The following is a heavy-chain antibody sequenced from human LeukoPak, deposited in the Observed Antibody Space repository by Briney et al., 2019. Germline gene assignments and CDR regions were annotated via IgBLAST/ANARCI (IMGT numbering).Heavy chain of an antibody. CDR2: IIPIFGTA. CDR1: GGTFSSYA. D-gene: IGHD3-22*01. Sequence: SVKVSCKASGGTFSSYAISWVRQAPGQGLEWMGGIIPIFGTANYAQKLQGRVTMTTDTSTSTAYMELRSLRSDDTAVYYCARDGSGYYLDWGQGTLVTVSS. CDR3: ARDGSGYYLD. V-gene: IGHV1-69*05. J-gene: IGHJ4*02.